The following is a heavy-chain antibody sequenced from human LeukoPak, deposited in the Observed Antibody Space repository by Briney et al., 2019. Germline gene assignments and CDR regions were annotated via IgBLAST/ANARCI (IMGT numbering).Heavy chain of an antibody. V-gene: IGHV4-34*01. J-gene: IGHJ4*02. Sequence: SETLSLTCAVCGGSFSGYYWSWIRQPPGKGLEWIGEINHSGSTNYNPSLKSRVTISVDTSKNQFSLKLSSVTAADTAVYYCARLFARSRLDYWGQGTLVTVSS. CDR3: ARLFARSRLDY. CDR2: INHSGST. CDR1: GGSFSGYY. D-gene: IGHD3-10*02.